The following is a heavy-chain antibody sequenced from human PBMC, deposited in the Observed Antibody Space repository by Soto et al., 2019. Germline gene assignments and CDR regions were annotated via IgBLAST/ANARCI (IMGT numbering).Heavy chain of an antibody. CDR1: GFTFSSYG. CDR3: ARDEIVVVPAARYYYYGMDV. D-gene: IGHD2-2*01. Sequence: GGSLRLSCAASGFTFSSYGTHWVRQAPGKGLEWVAVIWYDGSNKYYADSVKGRFTISRDNSKTTLYRQMNSLRAEDTAVYYCARDEIVVVPAARYYYYGMDVWGQGTTVTVSS. CDR2: IWYDGSNK. J-gene: IGHJ6*02. V-gene: IGHV3-33*01.